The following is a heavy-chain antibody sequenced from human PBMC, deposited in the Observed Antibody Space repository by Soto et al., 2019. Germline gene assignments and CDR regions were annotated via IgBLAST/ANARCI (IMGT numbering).Heavy chain of an antibody. CDR1: GFTFSDHY. CDR2: ISGSGGST. D-gene: IGHD5-12*01. J-gene: IGHJ4*02. V-gene: IGHV3-23*01. CDR3: AKDPTRWLRSRTN. Sequence: GGSLRLSCAASGFTFSDHYMDWVRQAPGKGLEWVSAISGSGGSTYYADSVKGRFTISRDNSKNTLYLQMNSLRAEDTAVYYCAKDPTRWLRSRTNWGQGTLVTVSS.